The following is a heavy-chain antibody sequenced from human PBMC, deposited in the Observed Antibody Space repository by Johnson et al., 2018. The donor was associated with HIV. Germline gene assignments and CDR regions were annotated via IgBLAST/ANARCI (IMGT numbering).Heavy chain of an antibody. CDR2: ITWNGGST. J-gene: IGHJ3*01. Sequence: VQLVESGGGVVQPGGSLRLSCAASGFTFDDYGMSWVRQAPGKGLEWVSGITWNGGSTGYADSVKGRFTISRDNARNSLYLQMNSLRAEDKALYYCARVWFVYVSGSRIYAFDFWGQGTMVTVSS. V-gene: IGHV3-20*04. D-gene: IGHD3-10*01. CDR1: GFTFDDYG. CDR3: ARVWFVYVSGSRIYAFDF.